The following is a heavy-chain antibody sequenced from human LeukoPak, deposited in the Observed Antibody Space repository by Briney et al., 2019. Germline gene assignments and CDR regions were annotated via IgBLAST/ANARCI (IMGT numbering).Heavy chain of an antibody. CDR2: IKQDGSER. Sequence: PGGSLRLSCAASGFTFSDYWMTWVRQAPGKGLEWVAHIKQDGSERYYGDSVKGRFTISRDNAKNLVYLQLNSLGAEDTAVYYCARGWNYAFRFASWGQGTLVTVSS. J-gene: IGHJ4*02. V-gene: IGHV3-7*01. CDR1: GFTFSDYW. D-gene: IGHD1-7*01. CDR3: ARGWNYAFRFAS.